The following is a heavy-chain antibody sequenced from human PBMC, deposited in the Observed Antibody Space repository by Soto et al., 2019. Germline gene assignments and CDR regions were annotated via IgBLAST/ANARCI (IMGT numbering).Heavy chain of an antibody. D-gene: IGHD6-6*01. Sequence: ASVKGSCKASGYNFTSHYMHWVRQAPGKGLEWMGGFDPEDGETIYAQKFQGRVTMTEDTSTDTAYMELSSLRSEDTAVYYCATLIAARPGYYYYGMDVWGQGTTVTVSS. J-gene: IGHJ6*02. CDR1: GYNFTSHY. CDR2: FDPEDGET. V-gene: IGHV1-24*01. CDR3: ATLIAARPGYYYYGMDV.